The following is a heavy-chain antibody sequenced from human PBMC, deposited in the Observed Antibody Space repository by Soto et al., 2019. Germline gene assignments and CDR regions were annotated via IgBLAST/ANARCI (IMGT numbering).Heavy chain of an antibody. Sequence: SETLSLTCAVSGGSISSGGYSWSWIRQPPGKGLEWIGYIYHSGSTCYNPSLKSRVTISVDRSKNQFSLKLSSVTAADTAVFYCARGGGYGGNSDDFDIWGQGTMVTVSS. V-gene: IGHV4-30-2*01. CDR1: GGSISSGGYS. CDR2: IYHSGST. CDR3: ARGGGYGGNSDDFDI. J-gene: IGHJ3*02. D-gene: IGHD4-17*01.